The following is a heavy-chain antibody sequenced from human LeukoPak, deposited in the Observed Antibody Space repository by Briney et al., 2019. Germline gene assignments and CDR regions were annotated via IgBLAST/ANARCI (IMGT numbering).Heavy chain of an antibody. CDR2: TYYSGST. CDR1: GGSISSSSYY. D-gene: IGHD1-26*01. CDR3: ARRVHSGSYSFDY. J-gene: IGHJ4*02. V-gene: IGHV4-39*01. Sequence: SETLSLTCTVSGGSISSSSYYCGWIRQPPGKGLEWIGSTYYSGSTYYNPSLKSRVTISVDTSKNQFSLKLSSVTAADTAVYYCARRVHSGSYSFDYWGQGTLVTVSS.